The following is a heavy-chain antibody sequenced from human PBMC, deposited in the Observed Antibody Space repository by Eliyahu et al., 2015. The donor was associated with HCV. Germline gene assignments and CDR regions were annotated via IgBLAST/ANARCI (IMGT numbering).Heavy chain of an antibody. CDR3: ARDNGGSSWYY. J-gene: IGHJ4*02. D-gene: IGHD6-13*01. Sequence: EVQLVESGGGLVQPGGSLRLSCAASGFIFSSYWMSWVRQAPGKGLEWVANIKHDGSEKYYVDSVKGRFTISRDNTKNSLYLEMNSLRAEDTAVYYCARDNGGSSWYYWGQGTLVTISS. CDR2: IKHDGSEK. V-gene: IGHV3-7*05. CDR1: GFIFSSYW.